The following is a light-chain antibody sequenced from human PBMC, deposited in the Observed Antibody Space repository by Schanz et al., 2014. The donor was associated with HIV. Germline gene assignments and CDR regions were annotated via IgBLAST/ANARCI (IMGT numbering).Light chain of an antibody. V-gene: IGLV1-44*01. CDR1: SSNIKMNA. Sequence: QSVLTQPPSASGTPGQRVTISCSGSSSNIKMNAVNWYQHLPGMGPKLLIYATYNRPSGVPDRFSGSGSDTSASLAISGLQSEDEADYYCAGWDDGLNVWVFGGGTKLTVL. J-gene: IGLJ3*02. CDR2: ATY. CDR3: AGWDDGLNVWV.